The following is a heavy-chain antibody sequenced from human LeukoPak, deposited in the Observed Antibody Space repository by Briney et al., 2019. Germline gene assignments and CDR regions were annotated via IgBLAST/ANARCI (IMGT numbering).Heavy chain of an antibody. J-gene: IGHJ4*02. Sequence: GGSLRLSCVASGFTFSTYGMHWVRQAPGKGLEWVAFILYDGSNEYLDSVKGRFTISRDNSKNTLYLQMNSLKPEDTAVYYCANLARPLDYWGQGALVTVSS. D-gene: IGHD6-6*01. CDR3: ANLARPLDY. CDR2: ILYDGSNE. V-gene: IGHV3-30*02. CDR1: GFTFSTYG.